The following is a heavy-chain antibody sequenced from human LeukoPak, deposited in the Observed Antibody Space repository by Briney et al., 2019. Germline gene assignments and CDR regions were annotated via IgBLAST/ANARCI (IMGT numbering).Heavy chain of an antibody. CDR3: AKMTTVDY. CDR2: ISSSSSYI. D-gene: IGHD4-17*01. CDR1: GFTFSSYA. V-gene: IGHV3-21*01. Sequence: GGSLRLSCAASGFTFSSYAMHWVRQAPGKGLEWVSSISSSSSYIYYADSVKGRFTISRDNAKNSLYLQMNSLRAEDTAVYYCAKMTTVDYWGQGTLVTVSS. J-gene: IGHJ4*02.